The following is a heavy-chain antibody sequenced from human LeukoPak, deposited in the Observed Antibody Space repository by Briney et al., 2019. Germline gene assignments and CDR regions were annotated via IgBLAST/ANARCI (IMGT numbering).Heavy chain of an antibody. J-gene: IGHJ5*02. D-gene: IGHD2-21*01. CDR1: GGPITGYY. Sequence: SETLSLTCTVSGGPITGYYWSWIRQPPGKGLEGIGNIYYSGSTNYNPSLKSRVTISLDTYKNQFSLKLSSVTAADTAVYYCARHKLANCFDPWGQGTVVSVSS. CDR3: ARHKLANCFDP. CDR2: IYYSGST. V-gene: IGHV4-59*08.